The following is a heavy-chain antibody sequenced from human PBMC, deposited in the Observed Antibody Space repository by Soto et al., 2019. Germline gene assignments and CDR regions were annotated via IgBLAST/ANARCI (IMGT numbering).Heavy chain of an antibody. J-gene: IGHJ4*02. CDR2: IYNGGST. CDR1: GFTVNSKY. V-gene: IGHV3-66*01. CDR3: ARGGATTLDY. Sequence: GGSLRLSCAASGFTVNSKYMSWVRQAPGKGLEWVSVIYNGGSTYYADSVKGRFTISRDNSKNTVYLQVNSLRVEDTAVYYCARGGATTLDYWGQGTLVTVSS. D-gene: IGHD1-26*01.